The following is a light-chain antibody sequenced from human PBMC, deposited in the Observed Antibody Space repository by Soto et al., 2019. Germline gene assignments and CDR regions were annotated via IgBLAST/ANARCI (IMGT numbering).Light chain of an antibody. CDR1: QSVSNN. Sequence: EIVMTQSPATLSVSPGERATLSCRASQSVSNNLAWYQKKPGQAPRLLIYGASTRATGIPARFSGSGSGTEFTLTISSLQSECFAVYYCQQYNNWWTFGQGTRVEIK. J-gene: IGKJ1*01. CDR3: QQYNNWWT. CDR2: GAS. V-gene: IGKV3-15*01.